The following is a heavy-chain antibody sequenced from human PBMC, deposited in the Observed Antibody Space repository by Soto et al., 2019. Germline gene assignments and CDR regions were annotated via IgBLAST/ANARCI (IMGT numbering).Heavy chain of an antibody. J-gene: IGHJ4*02. CDR3: ARQRTTVVTQAYFDH. V-gene: IGHV4-39*01. CDR1: GESISSSSYY. Sequence: SETLSLTCIVSGESISSSSYYWGWIRQPPGKGLEWIGSIYYSGRTYYNPSFKSRVTIFIDTSKNQFSLKLSSVTATDTAVYYCARQRTTVVTQAYFDHWGQGALVTVSS. D-gene: IGHD2-21*02. CDR2: IYYSGRT.